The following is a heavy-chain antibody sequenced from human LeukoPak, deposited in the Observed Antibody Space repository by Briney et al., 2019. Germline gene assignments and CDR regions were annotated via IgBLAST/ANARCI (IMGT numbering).Heavy chain of an antibody. D-gene: IGHD2-2*01. J-gene: IGHJ4*02. CDR1: GFTFSSYS. CDR2: ISSSSSYI. V-gene: IGHV3-21*01. CDR3: AKDGGPVVPAANFDY. Sequence: GGSLRLSCAASGFTFSSYSMNWVRQAPGKGLEWVSSISSSSSYIYYADSVKGRFTISRDNSKNTLYLQMNSLRAEDTAVYYCAKDGGPVVPAANFDYWGQGTLVTVSS.